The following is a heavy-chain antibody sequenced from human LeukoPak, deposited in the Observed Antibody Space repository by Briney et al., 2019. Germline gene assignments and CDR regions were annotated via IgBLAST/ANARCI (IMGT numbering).Heavy chain of an antibody. D-gene: IGHD6-19*01. CDR2: IYYSGST. V-gene: IGHV4-59*08. J-gene: IGHJ4*02. CDR3: ARQGSSGWYYYFDY. CDR1: GGSISSYY. Sequence: SETLSLTCTVSGGSISSYYWSWIRQPPGKGLEWIGYIYYSGSTNYNPSLKSRATISVDTSKNQFSLKLSSVTAADTAVYYCARQGSSGWYYYFDYWGQGTLVTVSS.